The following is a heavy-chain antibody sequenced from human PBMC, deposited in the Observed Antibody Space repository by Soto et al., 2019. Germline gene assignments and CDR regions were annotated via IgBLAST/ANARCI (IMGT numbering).Heavy chain of an antibody. V-gene: IGHV4-59*01. CDR1: GGSINSYY. Sequence: PSETLSLTCTVSGGSINSYYWSWIRQPPGKGLEWIGYIYYSGSTNYNPSLKSRVTISVDTSKNQFSLKLSSVTAADTAVYYCARDRLPRESGGCFDPWGQGTLVTVSS. CDR3: ARDRLPRESGGCFDP. CDR2: IYYSGST. D-gene: IGHD2-21*02. J-gene: IGHJ5*02.